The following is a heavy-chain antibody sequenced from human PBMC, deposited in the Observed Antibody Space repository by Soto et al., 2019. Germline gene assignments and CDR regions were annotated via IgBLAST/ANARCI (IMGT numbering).Heavy chain of an antibody. V-gene: IGHV3-64D*08. CDR1: GFTFSSYA. CDR2: ISSNGGST. Sequence: AGGSLRLSCSASGFTFSSYAMHWVRQAPGKGLEYVSAISSNGGSTYYADSVKGRFTISRDNSKNTLYLQMSSLRAEDTAVYYCVKDTAMVTAYFDYWGQGTLVTVSS. D-gene: IGHD5-18*01. J-gene: IGHJ4*02. CDR3: VKDTAMVTAYFDY.